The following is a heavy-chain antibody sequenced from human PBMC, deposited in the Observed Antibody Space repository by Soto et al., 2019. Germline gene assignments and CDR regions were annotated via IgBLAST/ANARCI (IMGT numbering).Heavy chain of an antibody. CDR1: GYNFNGYY. CDR3: ARPNLGDLDY. V-gene: IGHV1-2*02. D-gene: IGHD3-16*01. Sequence: QVQLVQSGAEVKKPGASVKVSCKASGYNFNGYYVHWVRQAPGQGLEWMGWINPNSGGTKYAQKFQGRVTMTRDTSISTAYMELRRVRYDDTAVCYCARPNLGDLDYWGQGTLVTVSS. CDR2: INPNSGGT. J-gene: IGHJ4*02.